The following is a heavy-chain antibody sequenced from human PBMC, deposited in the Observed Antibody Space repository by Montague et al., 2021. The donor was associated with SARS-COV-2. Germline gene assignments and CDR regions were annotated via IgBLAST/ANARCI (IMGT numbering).Heavy chain of an antibody. CDR2: NYYSGST. V-gene: IGHV4-31*03. CDR1: GGSISSGGYY. D-gene: IGHD3-22*01. CDR3: ARARTRIAMIVVVIDAFDI. J-gene: IGHJ3*02. Sequence: TLSLTCTVYGGSISSGGYYWSWIRQHPGKGLEWNGNNYYSGSTYYNPSLKSRVTISVDTSKNQFSLKLSSVTAADTAVYYCARARTRIAMIVVVIDAFDIWGQGTMVTVSS.